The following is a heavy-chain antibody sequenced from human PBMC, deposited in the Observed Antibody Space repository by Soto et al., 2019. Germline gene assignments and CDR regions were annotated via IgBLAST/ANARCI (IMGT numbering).Heavy chain of an antibody. V-gene: IGHV4-30-2*01. CDR2: IYHSGST. J-gene: IGHJ4*02. Sequence: SETLSLTCAVSGGSISSGGYSWSWIRQPPGKGLEWIGYIYHSGSTYYNPSLKSRVTISVDRSKNQFSLKLSSVTAADTAVYYCASLGRNFDYWGQGTLVTVS. CDR1: GGSISSGGYS. CDR3: ASLGRNFDY.